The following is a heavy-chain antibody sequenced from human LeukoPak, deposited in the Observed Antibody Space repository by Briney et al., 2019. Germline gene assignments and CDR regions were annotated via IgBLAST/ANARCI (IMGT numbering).Heavy chain of an antibody. D-gene: IGHD3-22*01. J-gene: IGHJ4*02. CDR1: GFTFSDYF. CDR2: ISRNSPAI. V-gene: IGHV3-11*04. Sequence: PGGSLRLSCAASGFTFSDYFMSWIRQAPGKGLEWVSYISRNSPAIYYADSVKGRFTISRDNAKNSLYLQMNSLRAEDTAVYYCAIYYDSSGYYYDPGGLNLDYWGQGTLVTVSS. CDR3: AIYYDSSGYYYDPGGLNLDY.